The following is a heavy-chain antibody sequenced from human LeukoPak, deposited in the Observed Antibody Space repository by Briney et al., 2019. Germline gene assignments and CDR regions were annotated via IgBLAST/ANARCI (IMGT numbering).Heavy chain of an antibody. Sequence: ASVKVSCKASGDTFTSYGISWVRQAPGQGLEWMGRISAYNGNTNYAQKLQGRVTMTTDTSTSTAYMELRSLRSDDTAVYYCAREGPGIVGASWWDYWGQGTLVTVSS. V-gene: IGHV1-18*01. D-gene: IGHD1-26*01. CDR2: ISAYNGNT. CDR1: GDTFTSYG. CDR3: AREGPGIVGASWWDY. J-gene: IGHJ4*02.